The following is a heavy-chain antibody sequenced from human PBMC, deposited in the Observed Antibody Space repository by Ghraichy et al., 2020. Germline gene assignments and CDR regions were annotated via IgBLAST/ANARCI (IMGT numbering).Heavy chain of an antibody. Sequence: SETLSLTCTVSGGSISSSSYYWGWIRQPPGKGLEWIGSIHYSGSTYYNPSLKSRVNISVDTSQNQFSLKLSSVTAADTAVYYCAGQYVSPFDDWGQGTLVTVSS. CDR3: AGQYVSPFDD. CDR1: GGSISSSSYY. CDR2: IHYSGST. J-gene: IGHJ4*02. D-gene: IGHD3-16*01. V-gene: IGHV4-39*01.